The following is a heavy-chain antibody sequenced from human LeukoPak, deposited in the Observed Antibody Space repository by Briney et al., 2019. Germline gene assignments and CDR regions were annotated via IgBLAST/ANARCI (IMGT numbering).Heavy chain of an antibody. CDR3: ARAGPSSSWHQFDY. CDR1: GFTVSNNY. V-gene: IGHV3-66*01. J-gene: IGHJ4*02. Sequence: GGSLRLSCAASGFTVSNNYMSWVRQAPGKGLEWVSVIYSGGRTYYADSVKGRFTISRDNSKNTLYLQMNSLRAEETAVYYCARAGPSSSWHQFDYWGQGTLVTVSS. CDR2: IYSGGRT. D-gene: IGHD6-13*01.